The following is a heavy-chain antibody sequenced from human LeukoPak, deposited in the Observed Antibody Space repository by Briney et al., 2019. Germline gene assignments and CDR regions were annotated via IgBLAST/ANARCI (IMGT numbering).Heavy chain of an antibody. CDR1: GDSMTSNW. V-gene: IGHV4-4*02. CDR3: ARDLSITMIRGVTFDY. CDR2: IYHSGST. Sequence: PSGTLSLTCVVSGDSMTSNWWSWVRQPPGKGLEWIGVIYHSGSTTYNPSLKSRLTISIDTSKTQFSLKLTSVTAADTAVYYCARDLSITMIRGVTFDYWGQGALVTVSS. J-gene: IGHJ4*02. D-gene: IGHD3-10*01.